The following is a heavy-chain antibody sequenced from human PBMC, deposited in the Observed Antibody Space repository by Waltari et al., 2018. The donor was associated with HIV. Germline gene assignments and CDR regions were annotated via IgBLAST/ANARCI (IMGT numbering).Heavy chain of an antibody. J-gene: IGHJ5*02. CDR2: IYYSGST. D-gene: IGHD3-3*01. V-gene: IGHV4-39*01. CDR3: ARRLTIFGVVHWFDP. Sequence: QLQLQESGPGLVKPSETLSLTCTVSGGSISSSSYYWGWIRQPPGKGLEWIGSIYYSGSTYYNPSLKSRVTISVDTSKNQFSLKLSSATAADTAVYYCARRLTIFGVVHWFDPWGQGTLVTVSS. CDR1: GGSISSSSYY.